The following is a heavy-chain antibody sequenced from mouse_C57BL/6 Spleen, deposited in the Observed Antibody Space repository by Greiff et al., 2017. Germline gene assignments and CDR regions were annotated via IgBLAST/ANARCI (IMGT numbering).Heavy chain of an antibody. V-gene: IGHV1-64*01. CDR2: IHPNSGST. Sequence: QVQLKQPGAELVKPGASVKLSCKASGYTFTSYWMHWVKQRPGQGLEWIGMIHPNSGSTNYNEKFKSKATLTVDKSSSTAYMQLSSLTSEDSAVYYCAREDYYGSGYFDVWGTGTTVTVSS. CDR1: GYTFTSYW. CDR3: AREDYYGSGYFDV. D-gene: IGHD1-1*01. J-gene: IGHJ1*03.